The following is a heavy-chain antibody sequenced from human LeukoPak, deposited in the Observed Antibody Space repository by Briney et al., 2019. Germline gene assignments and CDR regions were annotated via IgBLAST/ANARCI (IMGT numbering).Heavy chain of an antibody. Sequence: PGGSLRLSCAASGFTFSSYGMSWVRQAPGKGLEWVSAISGSATTYYADSVRGRFIISRDNSKNTLYLQMSSLRAEDTAVYYCAKSKEDCCGSFDPWGQGTLVTVSS. CDR2: ISGSATT. V-gene: IGHV3-23*01. CDR3: AKSKEDCCGSFDP. D-gene: IGHD2-15*01. CDR1: GFTFSSYG. J-gene: IGHJ5*02.